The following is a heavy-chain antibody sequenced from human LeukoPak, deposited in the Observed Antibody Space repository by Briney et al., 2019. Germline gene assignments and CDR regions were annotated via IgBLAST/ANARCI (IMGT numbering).Heavy chain of an antibody. J-gene: IGHJ4*02. Sequence: PSETLSLTCTVSGGSISSSSYHWGWIRQPPGKGLEWIGSIYYSGSTYYNPSLKSRVTISVDTSKNQFSLKLSSVTAADTAVYYCARAFYEGYDYVWGSYRSAFDYWGQGTLVTVSS. CDR3: ARAFYEGYDYVWGSYRSAFDY. V-gene: IGHV4-39*01. CDR1: GGSISSSSYH. CDR2: IYYSGST. D-gene: IGHD3-16*02.